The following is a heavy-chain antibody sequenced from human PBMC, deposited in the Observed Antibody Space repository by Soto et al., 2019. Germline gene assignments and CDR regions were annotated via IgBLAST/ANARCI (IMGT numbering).Heavy chain of an antibody. J-gene: IGHJ4*02. Sequence: QVQLVQSGAEVKKPGSSVKVSCKASGGTFSSYTISWVRQAPGQGLVWMGRIIPILGIANYAQKFQGRATITADKSTSTGYMELSSLRSEDTAVYYCERGYCSGGRCYGKWDHWGQGTLVIVSS. CDR3: ERGYCSGGRCYGKWDH. D-gene: IGHD2-15*01. V-gene: IGHV1-69*02. CDR2: IIPILGIA. CDR1: GGTFSSYT.